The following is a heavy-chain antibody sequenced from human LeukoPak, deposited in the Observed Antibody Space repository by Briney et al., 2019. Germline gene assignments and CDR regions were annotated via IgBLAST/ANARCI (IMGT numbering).Heavy chain of an antibody. J-gene: IGHJ6*03. CDR1: GGSISSGSYY. V-gene: IGHV4-61*02. Sequence: SETLSLTCTVSGGSISSGSYYWSWIRQPAGKGLEWIGRIYTSGSTNYNPSLKSRVTMSVDTSKNQFSLKLSSVTAADTAVYYCARLRIAAAGTGYYYMDVWGKGTTVTVSS. CDR2: IYTSGST. D-gene: IGHD6-13*01. CDR3: ARLRIAAAGTGYYYMDV.